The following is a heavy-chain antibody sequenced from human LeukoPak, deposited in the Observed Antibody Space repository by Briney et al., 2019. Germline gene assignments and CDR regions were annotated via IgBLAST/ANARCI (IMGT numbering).Heavy chain of an antibody. D-gene: IGHD3-3*01. Sequence: PGGSLRLSCAASGFTFDDYAMHWVRQAPGKGLEWVSGISWNSGSIGYADSVKGRFTISRDNAKNSLYLQMNSLRAEDTALYYCAKAGGDGDQSGYSDYWGQGTLVTVSS. CDR3: AKAGGDGDQSGYSDY. CDR1: GFTFDDYA. J-gene: IGHJ4*02. CDR2: ISWNSGSI. V-gene: IGHV3-9*01.